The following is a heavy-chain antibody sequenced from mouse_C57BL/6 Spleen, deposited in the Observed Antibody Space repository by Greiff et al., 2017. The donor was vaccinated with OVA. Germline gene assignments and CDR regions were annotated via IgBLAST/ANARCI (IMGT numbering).Heavy chain of an antibody. CDR3: TRLGGRDYFDY. J-gene: IGHJ2*01. CDR2: IDPETGGT. Sequence: VQLQQSGAELVRPGASVTLSCKASGYTFTDYEMHWVKQTPVHGLEWIGAIDPETGGTAYNQKFKGKAILTADKSSSTAYMELRSLTSEDSAVYYCTRLGGRDYFDYWGQGTTLTVSS. D-gene: IGHD1-1*02. V-gene: IGHV1-15*01. CDR1: GYTFTDYE.